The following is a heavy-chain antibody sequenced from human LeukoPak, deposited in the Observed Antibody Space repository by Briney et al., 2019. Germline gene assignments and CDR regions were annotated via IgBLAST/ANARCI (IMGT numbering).Heavy chain of an antibody. CDR2: ISYDGSNK. D-gene: IGHD1-26*01. J-gene: IGHJ6*02. CDR3: ARGSSPYYYCGMDV. CDR1: GFTFSGYP. V-gene: IGHV3-30-3*01. Sequence: GKSLRLSCAASGFTFSGYPIHWVRQAPGKGLEWVAVISYDGSNKYYADSVKGRFTISRDNSKNTLYLQMNSLRAEDTAVYYCARGSSPYYYCGMDVWGQGTTVTVSS.